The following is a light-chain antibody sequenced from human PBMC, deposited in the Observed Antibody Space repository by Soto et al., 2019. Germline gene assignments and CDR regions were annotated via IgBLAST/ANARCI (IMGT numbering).Light chain of an antibody. CDR1: QSIGSF. CDR2: RPS. V-gene: IGKV1-5*03. CDR3: QQCASYWT. Sequence: DIQMTQSPSTLSASVGDRVTITCRASQSIGSFLPWYQQKPGKTPKLLLYRPSILKGGVPSRFSGSGSAAEFSLTSSRLQPDDFATYYCQQCASYWTFGEGTKVDMK. J-gene: IGKJ1*01.